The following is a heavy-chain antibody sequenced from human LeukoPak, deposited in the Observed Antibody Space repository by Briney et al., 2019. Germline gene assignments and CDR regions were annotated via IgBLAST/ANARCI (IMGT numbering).Heavy chain of an antibody. CDR1: GYTFTAYY. J-gene: IGHJ3*02. V-gene: IGHV1-2*02. Sequence: GASVKVSCKASGYTFTAYYMHWVRQAPGQGLEWMGWINPNGGGTNYAQKFQGRVTMTRDTSISTAYMELTKLRADDTAVYYCARVLQYVGDPFDIWGQGTMVTVSS. CDR3: ARVLQYVGDPFDI. CDR2: INPNGGGT. D-gene: IGHD2-8*01.